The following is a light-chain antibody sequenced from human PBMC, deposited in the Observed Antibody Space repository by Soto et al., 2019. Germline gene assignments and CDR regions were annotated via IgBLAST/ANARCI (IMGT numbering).Light chain of an antibody. CDR3: QFYGDSPRT. Sequence: ETLLSHSLRPLSLSPGERATLSLSARQSVRNNYLAWYQQKPGRAPRLLIYGASSSATDSPDRFSGSGSGTNVTLIINRLEPEDVVVYYCQFYGDSPRTFGQGTKVDIK. V-gene: IGKV3-20*01. CDR2: GAS. CDR1: QSVRNNY. J-gene: IGKJ1*01.